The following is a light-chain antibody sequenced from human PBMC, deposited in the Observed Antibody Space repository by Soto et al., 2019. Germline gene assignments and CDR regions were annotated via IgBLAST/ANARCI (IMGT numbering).Light chain of an antibody. CDR3: QHREDWPLT. CDR2: DAS. Sequence: EIVLTQAPATLSLSPGERSTLSCRASQSVSTYLAWYQQKPGQXHRXXIYDASKRATGIPARFSGGGSGTDVTITISSLEPEDFEVYYCQHREDWPLTFGGGTKVDIK. V-gene: IGKV3-11*01. J-gene: IGKJ4*01. CDR1: QSVSTY.